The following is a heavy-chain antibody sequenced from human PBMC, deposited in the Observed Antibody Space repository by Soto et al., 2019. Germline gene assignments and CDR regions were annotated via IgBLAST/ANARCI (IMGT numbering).Heavy chain of an antibody. CDR1: GFSFSGSA. Sequence: EVQLVESGGGLVQPGGSLKLSCAASGFSFSGSAIHWVLQAPGPRLELVGRIRSRANNYATSFGASVKGRFTFFIDDSKNMAYLQMKSLKPGDAAVYYCCRVHGAARGDYNYHGMDVWSHGTTVTVSS. V-gene: IGHV3-73*02. J-gene: IGHJ6*02. D-gene: IGHD2-15*01. CDR3: CRVHGAARGDYNYHGMDV. CDR2: IRSRANNYAT.